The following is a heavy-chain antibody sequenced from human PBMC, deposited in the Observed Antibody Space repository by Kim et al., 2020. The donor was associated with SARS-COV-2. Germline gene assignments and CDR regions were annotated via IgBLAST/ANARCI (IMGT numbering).Heavy chain of an antibody. CDR1: GFTFDDYA. V-gene: IGHV3-43D*03. CDR2: ISWDGGST. J-gene: IGHJ4*02. CDR3: ALSSSSDDCSGGSCPFDY. Sequence: GGSLRLFCAASGFTFDDYAMHWVRQAPGKGLEWVSLISWDGGSTYYADSVKGRFTISRDNSKNSLYLQMNSLRAEDTALYYCALSSSSDDCSGGSCPFDYWGQGTLVTVSS. D-gene: IGHD2-15*01.